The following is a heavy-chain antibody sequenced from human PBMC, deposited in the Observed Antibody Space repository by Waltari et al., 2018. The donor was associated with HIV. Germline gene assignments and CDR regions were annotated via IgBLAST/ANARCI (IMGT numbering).Heavy chain of an antibody. J-gene: IGHJ4*02. CDR1: GFTFSSSA. D-gene: IGHD3-3*01. CDR3: AGFLEWSTPLDYFDY. V-gene: IGHV3-23*01. CDR2: MSGSVGST. Sequence: EVQLLESGGGLVQPGGSLRLSCAASGFTFSSSAMSWVRQAPGKGVEWVSGMSGSVGSTHYADSVKGRFTISRDNSKSTLYLQMNSLRAEDTAVYYCAGFLEWSTPLDYFDYWGQGTLVTVSS.